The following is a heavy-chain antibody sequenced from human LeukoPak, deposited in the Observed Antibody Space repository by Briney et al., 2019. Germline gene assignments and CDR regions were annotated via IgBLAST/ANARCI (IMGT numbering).Heavy chain of an antibody. CDR1: GFTFSTSS. CDR2: IYYGGTT. D-gene: IGHD3-22*01. Sequence: GGSLRLSCAASGFTFSTSSMHWVRQAPGKGLEWVSVIYYGGTTYYADSVKGRFTISGDNSKNTLYLQMNSLRAEDTAMYYCARYYDSSGQTPGGLDYWGQGTLVTVSS. J-gene: IGHJ4*02. CDR3: ARYYDSSGQTPGGLDY. V-gene: IGHV3-53*01.